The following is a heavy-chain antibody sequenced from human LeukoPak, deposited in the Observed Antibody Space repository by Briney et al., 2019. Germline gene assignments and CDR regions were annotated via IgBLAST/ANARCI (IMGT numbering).Heavy chain of an antibody. D-gene: IGHD5-24*01. Sequence: ASVKVSCTASGYTFSGYAIHWVRQAPGQRFEWMGWINAGNGHTKYSQNFQGRVTITRDSSANIVYMELSSLTSEDTAVYYCARGIWSATRVDYYLDNWGRGTLVTVSS. CDR2: INAGNGHT. CDR3: ARGIWSATRVDYYLDN. CDR1: GYTFSGYA. V-gene: IGHV1-3*01. J-gene: IGHJ4*02.